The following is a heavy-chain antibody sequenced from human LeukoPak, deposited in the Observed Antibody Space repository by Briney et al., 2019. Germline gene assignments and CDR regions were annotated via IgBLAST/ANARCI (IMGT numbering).Heavy chain of an antibody. D-gene: IGHD3-10*01. Sequence: PGRSLRLSCAASGFTFDDYAMHWVRQGPGKGLEWVSGISWNSGSIGYADSVKGRFTISRDNAKNSLYLQMNSLRAEDTAVYYCARAYYYGSGYYYMDVWGKGTTVTISS. V-gene: IGHV3-9*01. CDR3: ARAYYYGSGYYYMDV. CDR1: GFTFDDYA. J-gene: IGHJ6*03. CDR2: ISWNSGSI.